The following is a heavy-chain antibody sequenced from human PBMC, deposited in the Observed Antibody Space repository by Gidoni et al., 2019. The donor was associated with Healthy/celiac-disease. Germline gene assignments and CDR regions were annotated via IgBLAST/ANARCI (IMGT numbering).Heavy chain of an antibody. CDR1: GFTFSSYA. CDR3: AKRYDSSGYYSSYYFDY. J-gene: IGHJ4*02. V-gene: IGHV3-23*01. CDR2: ISGSGGST. Sequence: EVQLLESGGGLVQPGGSLRLSCAASGFTFSSYAMSWVRQAPGKGLEWVSAISGSGGSTYYADSVKGRFTISRDNSKNTLYLQMNSLRAEDTAVYYCAKRYDSSGYYSSYYFDYWGQGTLVTVSS. D-gene: IGHD3-22*01.